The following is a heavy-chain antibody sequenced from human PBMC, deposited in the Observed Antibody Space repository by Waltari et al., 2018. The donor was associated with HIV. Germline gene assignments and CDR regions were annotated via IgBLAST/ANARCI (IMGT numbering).Heavy chain of an antibody. CDR2: LYNGGRN. CDR1: GFSVCANY. D-gene: IGHD3-10*01. J-gene: IGHJ6*02. CDR3: ARMKRSYGSGQARYFYFGMDV. Sequence: EVQLVESGGGLVQPGGSLRLSCAASGFSVCANYMSWVRLAPGKGLRWVAVLYNGGRNKYIDSVKGRLTIFRDSSKNALYLQMNSLRVDDTAVYYCARMKRSYGSGQARYFYFGMDVWGQGTTVIVSS. V-gene: IGHV3-53*01.